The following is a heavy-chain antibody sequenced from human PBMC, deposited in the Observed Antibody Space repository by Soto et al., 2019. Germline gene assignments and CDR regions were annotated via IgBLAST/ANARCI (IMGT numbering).Heavy chain of an antibody. CDR3: ATGGPVVVPADAFDI. Sequence: ASVKVSCKVSGYTLTELSMHWVRQAPGKGLEWMGGFDPEDGETIYAQKFQGRVTMTEDTSTDTAYMELSSLRSEDTAVYYCATGGPVVVPADAFDIWGQGTMVTVSS. D-gene: IGHD3-22*01. J-gene: IGHJ3*02. CDR1: GYTLTELS. CDR2: FDPEDGET. V-gene: IGHV1-24*01.